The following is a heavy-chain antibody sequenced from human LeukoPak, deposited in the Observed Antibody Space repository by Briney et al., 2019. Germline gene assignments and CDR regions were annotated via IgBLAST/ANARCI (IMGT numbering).Heavy chain of an antibody. D-gene: IGHD6-19*01. CDR3: ARTAGYSSGWYSYYFDY. CDR2: ISSSSSYI. Sequence: PGGSLRLSCAASGFTFSSYSMNWVRQAPGKGLEWVSSISSSSSYIYYADSVKGRFTISRDNAKNSLYLQMNSPRAEDTAVYYCARTAGYSSGWYSYYFDYWGQGTLVTVSS. J-gene: IGHJ4*02. V-gene: IGHV3-21*01. CDR1: GFTFSSYS.